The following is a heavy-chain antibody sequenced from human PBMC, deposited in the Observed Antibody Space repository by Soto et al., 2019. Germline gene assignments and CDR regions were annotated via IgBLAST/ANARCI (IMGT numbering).Heavy chain of an antibody. D-gene: IGHD3-22*01. CDR3: ARASPYYYDSSGYSRYFDY. J-gene: IGHJ4*02. CDR2: INPNSGGT. Sequence: ATVKVSCKASGYTFTGYYMHWVRQAPGQGLEWMGWINPNSGGTNYAQKFQGWVTMTRDTSISTAYMELSRLRSDDTAVYYCARASPYYYDSSGYSRYFDYWGQGTLVTVSS. V-gene: IGHV1-2*04. CDR1: GYTFTGYY.